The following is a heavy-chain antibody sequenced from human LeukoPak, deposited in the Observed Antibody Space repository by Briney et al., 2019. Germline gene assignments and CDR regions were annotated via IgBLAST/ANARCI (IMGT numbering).Heavy chain of an antibody. D-gene: IGHD3-10*01. J-gene: IGHJ4*02. V-gene: IGHV3-30*18. CDR1: GFTFSSYG. CDR2: ISYDGSNK. Sequence: GRSLRLSCAASGFTFSSYGMHWVRQAPGKGLEWVAVISYDGSNKYYADSVKGRFTISRDNSKNTLYLQMNSLRAEDTAVYYGGKDGAWTIVRGALYYIDYWGQGTLVTVSS. CDR3: GKDGAWTIVRGALYYIDY.